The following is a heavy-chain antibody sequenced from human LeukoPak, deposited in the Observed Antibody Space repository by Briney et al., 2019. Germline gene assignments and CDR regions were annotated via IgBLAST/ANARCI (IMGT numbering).Heavy chain of an antibody. J-gene: IGHJ6*02. CDR2: VNRDGSET. CDR1: GFTFSSYS. V-gene: IGHV3-7*03. Sequence: GGSLRLSCAASGFTFSSYSMNWVRQAPGRGPEWVANVNRDGSETYYLDSVKGRFTISRDNAKNSLYLQMNSLRAEDTAVYYCAREMAAPGRYYYYGMDVWGQGTTVTVSS. D-gene: IGHD3-10*01. CDR3: AREMAAPGRYYYYGMDV.